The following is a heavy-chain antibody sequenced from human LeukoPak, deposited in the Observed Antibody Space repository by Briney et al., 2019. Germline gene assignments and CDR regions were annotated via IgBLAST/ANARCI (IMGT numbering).Heavy chain of an antibody. CDR2: ISAYNGNT. Sequence: GASVKVSCKASGYTFTSYGISWVRQAPGQGLEWMGWISAYNGNTNYAQKLQGRVTITTDTSTSTAYMELRSLRSDDTAVYYCARVGAYMGSPVAGKNKNFNDYWGQGTLVTVSS. CDR1: GYTFTSYG. J-gene: IGHJ4*02. V-gene: IGHV1-18*01. CDR3: ARVGAYMGSPVAGKNKNFNDY. D-gene: IGHD6-19*01.